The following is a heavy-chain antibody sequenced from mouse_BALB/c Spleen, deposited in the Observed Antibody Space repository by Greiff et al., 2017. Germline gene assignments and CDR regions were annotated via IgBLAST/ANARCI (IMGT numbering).Heavy chain of an antibody. D-gene: IGHD2-4*01. V-gene: IGHV5-12-1*01. Sequence: EVQGVESGGGLVKPGGSLKLSCAASGFAFSSYDMSWVRQTPEKRLEWVAYISSGGGSTYYPDTVKGRFTISRDNAKNTLYLQMSSLKSEDTAMYYCARPPLYYDYDEGFAYWGQGTLVTVSA. CDR2: ISSGGGST. CDR1: GFAFSSYD. J-gene: IGHJ3*01. CDR3: ARPPLYYDYDEGFAY.